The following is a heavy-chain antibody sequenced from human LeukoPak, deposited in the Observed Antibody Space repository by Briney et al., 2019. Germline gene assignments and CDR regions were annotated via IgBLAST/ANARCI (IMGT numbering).Heavy chain of an antibody. V-gene: IGHV3-74*01. CDR3: ARDVRGPHDF. J-gene: IGHJ4*02. CDR2: IDPDGNT. D-gene: IGHD2/OR15-2a*01. CDR1: GFTFNDFE. Sequence: GGSLRLSCAASGFTFNDFEMNWVRQAPGKWLEWVSRIDPDGNTDYADSVKGRFTISRDNAKNTLYLQMNSLRAEDTAVYRCARDVRGPHDFWGQGTLVTVSS.